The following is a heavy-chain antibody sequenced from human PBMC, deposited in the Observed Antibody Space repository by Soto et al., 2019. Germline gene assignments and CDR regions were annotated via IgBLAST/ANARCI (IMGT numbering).Heavy chain of an antibody. J-gene: IGHJ5*02. CDR1: GFSFSSYA. Sequence: QVRLVESGGGVVQPGRSLRLSCTASGFSFSSYAMYWLRQPPGKGLEWVAVISHDGINKHYADSVKGRVTVSSDNSNHSLDLQLNSLRGEDTAMYYCARDMYSSDYFVKWFEPWGQGTLVTVSS. CDR2: ISHDGINK. V-gene: IGHV3-30-3*01. CDR3: ARDMYSSDYFVKWFEP. D-gene: IGHD6-19*01.